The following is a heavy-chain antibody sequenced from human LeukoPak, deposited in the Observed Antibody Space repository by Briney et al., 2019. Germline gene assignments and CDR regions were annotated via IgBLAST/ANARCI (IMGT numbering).Heavy chain of an antibody. D-gene: IGHD3-10*01. CDR3: AKDRARYGSGTYYNGYYYGMDV. J-gene: IGHJ6*02. Sequence: PGGSLRLSCAASGFTVSSNYMSWVRQAPGKGLEWVSVIYSGGSTYYADSVKGRFTISRDNSKNTLYLQMNSLRAEDTAVYYCAKDRARYGSGTYYNGYYYGMDVWGQGTTVTVSS. CDR1: GFTVSSNY. V-gene: IGHV3-53*01. CDR2: IYSGGST.